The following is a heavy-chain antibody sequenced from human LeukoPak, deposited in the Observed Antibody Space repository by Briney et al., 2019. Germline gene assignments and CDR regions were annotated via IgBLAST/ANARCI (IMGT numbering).Heavy chain of an antibody. Sequence: GGSLRLSCAASGFTFTDYYMSWIRQAPGKGLEWVSYISISSTTIYYADSVKGRFTISRDNSQNTLYLQMNSLRTEDTAVYYCAREPGMSGSYDYWGQGTLVTVSS. J-gene: IGHJ4*02. CDR2: ISISSTTI. D-gene: IGHD3-3*01. CDR3: AREPGMSGSYDY. CDR1: GFTFTDYY. V-gene: IGHV3-11*04.